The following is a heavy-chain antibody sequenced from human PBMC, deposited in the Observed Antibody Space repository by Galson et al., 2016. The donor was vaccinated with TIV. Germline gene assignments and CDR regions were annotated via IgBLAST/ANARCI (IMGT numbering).Heavy chain of an antibody. CDR2: IIPLFGEA. CDR3: AKCRNTAMDTYYYYYGLDV. D-gene: IGHD5-18*01. CDR1: GDTFSNFV. J-gene: IGHJ6*02. Sequence: SVKVSCKASGDTFSNFVISWVRQAPGQGLEWMGGIIPLFGEAHYAQKFQGRVTISADESTSTVYMGLSGLRSGDTAMYYCAKCRNTAMDTYYYYYGLDVWGQGTTVTVSS. V-gene: IGHV1-69*13.